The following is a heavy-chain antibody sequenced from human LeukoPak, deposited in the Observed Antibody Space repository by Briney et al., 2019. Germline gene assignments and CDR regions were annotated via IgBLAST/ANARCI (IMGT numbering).Heavy chain of an antibody. Sequence: SETLSLTCTVSGGSISGSSYYWGWIRQPPGKGLEWIGSIYYSGSTYYNPSLKSRVTISVDTSKNQFSLKLNSVTATDTAVYYCARKVAGSSAFDYWGQGTLVTVSS. CDR3: ARKVAGSSAFDY. CDR1: GGSISGSSYY. CDR2: IYYSGST. D-gene: IGHD6-19*01. V-gene: IGHV4-39*01. J-gene: IGHJ4*02.